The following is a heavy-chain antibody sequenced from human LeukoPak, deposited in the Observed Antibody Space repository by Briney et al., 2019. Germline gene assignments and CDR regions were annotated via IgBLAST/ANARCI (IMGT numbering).Heavy chain of an antibody. J-gene: IGHJ6*02. CDR3: VRAMDV. Sequence: GGSLRLSCAASGFTFTSYSMNWVRQAPGKGLEWVANIKQDGSEKYYVDSVKGRFTISRDNAKNSLYLQMKSLRAEDTAVYYCVRAMDVWGQGTTVTVSS. V-gene: IGHV3-7*01. CDR1: GFTFTSYS. CDR2: IKQDGSEK.